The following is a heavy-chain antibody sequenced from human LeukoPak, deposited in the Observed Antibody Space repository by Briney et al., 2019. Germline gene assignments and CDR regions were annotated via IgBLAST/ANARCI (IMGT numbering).Heavy chain of an antibody. V-gene: IGHV3-21*01. J-gene: IGHJ4*02. Sequence: GGSLRLSCAASGFTFSIYSMSWVRQAPGKGLAWVSYISSSSSHKYYADSVKGRFTISRDNAKNSLYVQMNSLRAEDTAVYYCARDGYGDYAFDYWGQGTLVTVSS. CDR3: ARDGYGDYAFDY. CDR1: GFTFSIYS. D-gene: IGHD4-17*01. CDR2: ISSSSSHK.